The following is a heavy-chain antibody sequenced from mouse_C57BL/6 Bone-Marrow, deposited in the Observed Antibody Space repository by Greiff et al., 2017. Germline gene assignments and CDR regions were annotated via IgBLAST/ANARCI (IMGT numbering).Heavy chain of an antibody. CDR1: GFTFSDYG. V-gene: IGHV5-17*01. CDR2: ISSGSSTI. CDR3: ARSATQDAMDY. D-gene: IGHD3-2*02. Sequence: EVMLVESGGGLVKPGGSLKLSCAASGFTFSDYGMHWVRQAPEKGLEWVAYISSGSSTIYYADTVKGRFTISRDNAKNTLFLQMTSLRSEDTAMYYCARSATQDAMDYWGQGTSVTVSS. J-gene: IGHJ4*01.